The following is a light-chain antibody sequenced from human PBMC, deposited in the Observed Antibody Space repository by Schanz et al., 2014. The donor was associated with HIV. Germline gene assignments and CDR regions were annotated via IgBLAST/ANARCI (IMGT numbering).Light chain of an antibody. CDR3: SSFADGHKLL. CDR2: EVN. V-gene: IGLV2-8*01. J-gene: IGLJ3*02. Sequence: QSALTQPPSASGSPGQSVTISCTGTSSDVGGYEYVSWYQQHPGKAPKRMIYEVNERPSGVPDRFSGSKSGNTASLTVSGLQPEDEADYYCSSFADGHKLLFGGGTKVTVL. CDR1: SSDVGGYEY.